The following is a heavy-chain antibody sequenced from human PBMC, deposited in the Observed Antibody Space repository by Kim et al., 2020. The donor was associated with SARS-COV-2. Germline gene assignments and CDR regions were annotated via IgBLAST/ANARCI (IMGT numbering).Heavy chain of an antibody. CDR2: RT. J-gene: IGHJ4*02. CDR3: AITGSGLFDY. Sequence: RTTHNPSRKNRVTLSVDSSKNQFSLNLNSVTAADTAVYYCAITGSGLFDYWGQGTPVTVSS. V-gene: IGHV4-4*09. D-gene: IGHD5-12*01.